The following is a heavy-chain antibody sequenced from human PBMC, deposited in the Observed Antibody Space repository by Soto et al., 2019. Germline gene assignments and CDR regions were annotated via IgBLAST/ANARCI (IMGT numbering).Heavy chain of an antibody. CDR1: GFTFSSYG. J-gene: IGHJ4*02. CDR2: ISYDGSNK. V-gene: IGHV3-30*03. CDR3: ASDLSNAPEY. D-gene: IGHD4-4*01. Sequence: GGSLRLSCAASGFTFSSYGMHWVRQAPGKGLEWVAFISYDGSNKYYADSVKGRFTISRDNSKNTLYLQMNSLRAEDTAVYYCASDLSNAPEYWGQGNLVTVS.